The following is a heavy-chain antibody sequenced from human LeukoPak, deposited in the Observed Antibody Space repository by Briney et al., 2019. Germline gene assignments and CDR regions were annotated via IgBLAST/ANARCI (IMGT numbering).Heavy chain of an antibody. D-gene: IGHD6-13*01. V-gene: IGHV4-61*01. Sequence: SETLSLTCTVSGGSVSSGSYYWSWIRQPPGKGLEWIGYIYYSGSTNYNPSLKSRVTISVDTSKNQFSLKLSSVTAADTAVYYCAKRPGAAPAGPMDYWGQGTLVTVSS. J-gene: IGHJ4*02. CDR2: IYYSGST. CDR3: AKRPGAAPAGPMDY. CDR1: GGSVSSGSYY.